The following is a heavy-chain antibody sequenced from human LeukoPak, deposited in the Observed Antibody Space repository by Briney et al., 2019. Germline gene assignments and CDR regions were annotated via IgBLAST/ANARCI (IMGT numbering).Heavy chain of an antibody. CDR2: ISWNSGSI. D-gene: IGHD5-18*01. CDR3: AKDVSGGGYSYGPHFDL. Sequence: GRSLRLSCAASGFTFDDYAMHWVRQAPGKGLEWVSGISWNSGSIGYADSVKGRFTISRDNAKNSLYLQMNSLRAEDTALYYCAKDVSGGGYSYGPHFDLWGRGTLVTVSS. CDR1: GFTFDDYA. J-gene: IGHJ2*01. V-gene: IGHV3-9*01.